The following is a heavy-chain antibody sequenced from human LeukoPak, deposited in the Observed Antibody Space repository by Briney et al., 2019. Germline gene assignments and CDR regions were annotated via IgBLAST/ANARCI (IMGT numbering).Heavy chain of an antibody. CDR1: GYTFTGYY. CDR3: AREGEGSGSFNYYYYMDV. Sequence: GASVKVSCKASGYTFTGYYMHWVRQAPGQGLEWMGWISAYNGNTNYAQKLQGRVTMTTDTSTSTAYMELRSLRSDDTAVYYCAREGEGSGSFNYYYYMDVWGKGTTVTVSS. CDR2: ISAYNGNT. V-gene: IGHV1-18*04. J-gene: IGHJ6*03. D-gene: IGHD3-10*01.